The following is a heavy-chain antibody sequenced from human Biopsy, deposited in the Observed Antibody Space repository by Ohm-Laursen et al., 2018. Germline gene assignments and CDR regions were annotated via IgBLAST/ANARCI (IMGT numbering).Heavy chain of an antibody. J-gene: IGHJ4*01. D-gene: IGHD6-25*01. CDR1: GFTFDDYA. Sequence: SLRLSCTAFGFTFDDYAMHWVRQAPAKGLEWVSGISWNSDTIGYADSVKGRFTISRDNAKSSLYLEMNSLRSEDTAFYYCTKRRTAVRPFDSWGHGTLVTVSS. V-gene: IGHV3-9*01. CDR2: ISWNSDTI. CDR3: TKRRTAVRPFDS.